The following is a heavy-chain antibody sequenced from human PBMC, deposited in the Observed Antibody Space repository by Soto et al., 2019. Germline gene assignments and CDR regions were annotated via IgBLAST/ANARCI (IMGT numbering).Heavy chain of an antibody. Sequence: LILSCTVSGFTFGADAVNWVRQTPGKGLEGIGFIRSEAYGGTPEYAASVKGRFSISRDDSKTIAYLQMKYLKTDDTAVYYCVRSFLSGPEYWGQGTLVTVYS. D-gene: IGHD3-3*01. CDR3: VRSFLSGPEY. CDR1: GFTFGADA. V-gene: IGHV3-49*04. J-gene: IGHJ4*02. CDR2: IRSEAYGGTP.